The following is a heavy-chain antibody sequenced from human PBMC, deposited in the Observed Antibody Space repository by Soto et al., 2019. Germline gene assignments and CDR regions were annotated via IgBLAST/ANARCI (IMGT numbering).Heavy chain of an antibody. CDR1: GFTFSSYW. Sequence: PGGSLRLSCAASGFTFSSYWMHWVRQAPGKGLVWVSRITSDGSSTTYADSVKGRFTISRDNAKNTLYLQMNSLRAEDTAVYYCARDAEYYDFWSGYFWFDPWGQGTLVTVSS. CDR3: ARDAEYYDFWSGYFWFDP. CDR2: ITSDGSST. V-gene: IGHV3-74*03. J-gene: IGHJ5*02. D-gene: IGHD3-3*01.